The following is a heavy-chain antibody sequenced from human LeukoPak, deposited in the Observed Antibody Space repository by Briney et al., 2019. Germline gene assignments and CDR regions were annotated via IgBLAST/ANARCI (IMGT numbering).Heavy chain of an antibody. CDR1: GFTFSSYA. V-gene: IGHV3-30-3*01. CDR3: ARGRYYDFWSGYSEETD. J-gene: IGHJ4*02. CDR2: ISYDGSNK. D-gene: IGHD3-3*01. Sequence: GGSLRLSCAASGFTFSSYAMHWVRQAPGKGLEWVAVISYDGSNKYYADSVKGRFTISRDNSKNTLYLQMNSLRAEDTAVYYCARGRYYDFWSGYSEETDWGQGTLVTVSS.